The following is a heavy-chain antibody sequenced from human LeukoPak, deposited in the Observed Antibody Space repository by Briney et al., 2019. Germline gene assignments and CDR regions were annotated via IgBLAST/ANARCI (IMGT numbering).Heavy chain of an antibody. V-gene: IGHV4-59*01. Sequence: SETLSLTCTVSGGSLSSYDCSWLRHPPRQGLEWIGYISYTGSANYNPSLKSRVSISVDTTKSHFSLRLSSVTAADTAVYYCARGRWLQYYFDYWGQGTLVTVSS. D-gene: IGHD5-24*01. J-gene: IGHJ4*02. CDR2: ISYTGSA. CDR1: GGSLSSYD. CDR3: ARGRWLQYYFDY.